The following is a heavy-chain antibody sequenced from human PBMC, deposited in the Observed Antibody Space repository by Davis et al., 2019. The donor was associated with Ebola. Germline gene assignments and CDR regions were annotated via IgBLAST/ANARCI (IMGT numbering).Heavy chain of an antibody. V-gene: IGHV3-23*01. CDR3: AKDLTSYYGSGDFFDY. J-gene: IGHJ4*02. D-gene: IGHD3-10*01. CDR2: ISASGGAT. CDR1: GFLFSSYA. Sequence: GESVKISCAASGFLFSSYAMSWVRQAPGRGLEWVSSISASGGATFYADSVKGRIVMSRDNSNDTLYLRMNNLRAEDTAIYYCAKDLTSYYGSGDFFDYWGQGILVTVSS.